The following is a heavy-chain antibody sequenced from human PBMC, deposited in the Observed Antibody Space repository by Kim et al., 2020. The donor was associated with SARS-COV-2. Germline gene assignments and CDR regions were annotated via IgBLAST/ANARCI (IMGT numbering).Heavy chain of an antibody. CDR1: GFTFSSYA. V-gene: IGHV3-23*01. CDR2: ISGSGGST. D-gene: IGHD6-6*01. CDR3: AKVISSAARSPFYYYYYYMDV. J-gene: IGHJ6*03. Sequence: GGSLRLSCAASGFTFSSYAMSWVRQAPGKGLEWVSAISGSGGSTYYADSVKGRFTISRDNSKNTLYLQMNSLRAEDTAVYYCAKVISSAARSPFYYYYYYMDVWGKGTTVTVSS.